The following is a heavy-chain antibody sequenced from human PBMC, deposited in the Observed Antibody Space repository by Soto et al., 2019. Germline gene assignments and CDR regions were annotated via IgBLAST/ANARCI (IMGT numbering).Heavy chain of an antibody. V-gene: IGHV3-30*18. CDR3: AKDTFYHDSSGYYVFDY. CDR2: ISYDGSKK. CDR1: EFTFSSYG. D-gene: IGHD3-22*01. Sequence: GGSLRHSCAASEFTFSSYGIHWVRQAPGKGLEWVAVISYDGSKKNYLDSVKGRFTISRDNSKNTMYLEMNSLRAEDTAVYYCAKDTFYHDSSGYYVFDYWGQGT. J-gene: IGHJ4*02.